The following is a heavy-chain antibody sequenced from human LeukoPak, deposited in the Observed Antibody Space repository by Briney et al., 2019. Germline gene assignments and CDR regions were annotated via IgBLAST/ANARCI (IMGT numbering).Heavy chain of an antibody. D-gene: IGHD3-22*01. CDR2: ICYNGIT. Sequence: SETLSLSCTVSGGSISGYYWLWIRRPPGKGLEYIGYICYNGITNYNPSLRSRVTISVDTSKNQFSLRLSSVTAADTAVYYCARWDYEGRGYRKFDFWGQGTLVTVSS. CDR1: GGSISGYY. J-gene: IGHJ4*02. CDR3: ARWDYEGRGYRKFDF. V-gene: IGHV4-59*08.